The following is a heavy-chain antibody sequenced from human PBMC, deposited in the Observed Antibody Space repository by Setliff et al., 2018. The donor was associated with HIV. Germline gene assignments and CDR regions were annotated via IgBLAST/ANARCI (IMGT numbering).Heavy chain of an antibody. CDR3: AREYMVRGVIITLNWFDP. CDR1: GGSISSGSYY. V-gene: IGHV4-61*09. D-gene: IGHD3-10*01. CDR2: IYTSGST. J-gene: IGHJ5*02. Sequence: SVTLSLTCTVSGGSISSGSYYWSWIRQPAGKGLEWIGHIYTSGSTNYNPSLKSRVTISVDSSKNQFSLKLSSVTAADTAVYYCAREYMVRGVIITLNWFDPWGQGTLVTSPQ.